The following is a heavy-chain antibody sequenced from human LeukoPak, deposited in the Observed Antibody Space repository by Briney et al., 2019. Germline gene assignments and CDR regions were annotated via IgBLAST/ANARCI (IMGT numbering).Heavy chain of an antibody. J-gene: IGHJ3*02. CDR1: GFTFSSYG. CDR2: ISGSGGTT. CDR3: AKDRRTTVTNDAFDI. D-gene: IGHD4-17*01. Sequence: GGSLRLSCAASGFTFSSYGMYWVRQAPGKGLEWVSAISGSGGTTYYADSVKGRFTVSRDNSKNTLYLQMNSLRVEDTAVYFCAKDRRTTVTNDAFDIWGQGTMVTVSS. V-gene: IGHV3-23*01.